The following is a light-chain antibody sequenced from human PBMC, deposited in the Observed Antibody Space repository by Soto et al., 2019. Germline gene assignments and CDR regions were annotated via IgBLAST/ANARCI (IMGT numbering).Light chain of an antibody. CDR1: SSDVGGYNY. CDR2: DVS. Sequence: SALTQPRSVSGSPGQSVTISCTGTSSDVGGYNYVSWYQQHPGKAPKLMIFDVSKRPSGVPERFSGSKSGTSASLAITGLQAEDEADYYCQAYDYSLTASVFGGGTKLTVL. V-gene: IGLV2-11*01. J-gene: IGLJ3*02. CDR3: QAYDYSLTASV.